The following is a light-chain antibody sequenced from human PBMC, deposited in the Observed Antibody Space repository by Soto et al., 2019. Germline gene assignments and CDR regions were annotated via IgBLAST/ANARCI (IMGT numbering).Light chain of an antibody. CDR1: QGIRNY. CDR2: AAS. CDR3: QNYNSAPIT. J-gene: IGKJ2*01. Sequence: DLQMTQSPSSLAASVGDRVTITCRASQGIRNYVAWYQQKPGKAPMLLIHAASTLQSGVTSRISSSASATDFTLTLSSRQHEDVATYYWQNYNSAPITFGQGTKLEIK. V-gene: IGKV1-27*01.